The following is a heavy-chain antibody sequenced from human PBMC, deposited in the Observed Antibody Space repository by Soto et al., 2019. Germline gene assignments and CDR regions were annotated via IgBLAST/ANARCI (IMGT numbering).Heavy chain of an antibody. D-gene: IGHD2-15*01. V-gene: IGHV4-39*01. CDR2: IYYSGST. J-gene: IGHJ4*02. CDR3: ARQNDIVVVVAATYFDY. CDR1: GGSISSSSYY. Sequence: QLQLQESGPGLVKPSETLSLTCTVSGGSISSSSYYWGWIRQPPGKGLEGIGSIYYSGSTYYNPSLKSRGTISVDTSKNQFAPKLSSVTAADTAVYYCARQNDIVVVVAATYFDYWGQGTLVTVSS.